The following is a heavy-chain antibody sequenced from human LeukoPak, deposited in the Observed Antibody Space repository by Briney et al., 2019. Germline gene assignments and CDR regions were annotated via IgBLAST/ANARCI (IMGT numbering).Heavy chain of an antibody. CDR2: IYPCDSDT. J-gene: IGHJ4*02. CDR1: GYSFTTYW. Sequence: GESLKISCRGSGYSFTTYWIGWVRQMPGKGLEWMGIIYPCDSDTRYSPSFQGHVTMSADKSINTAYLQWSSLKASDTAMYYCARRQGCSSTSCPPDSWGQGTLVTVSS. D-gene: IGHD2-2*01. V-gene: IGHV5-51*01. CDR3: ARRQGCSSTSCPPDS.